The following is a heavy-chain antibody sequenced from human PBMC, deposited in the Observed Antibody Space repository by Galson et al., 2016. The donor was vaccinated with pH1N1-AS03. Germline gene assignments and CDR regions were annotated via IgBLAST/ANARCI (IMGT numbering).Heavy chain of an antibody. CDR3: AHNQANGYNYLFDP. Sequence: SVKVSCKASGDSFSKYVISRVRQAPGQGLQWMGRIIPNLGVTNYAQRFQARVTITADKSSSPVYMEVTNLTSEDTAIYYCAHNQANGYNYLFDPWGQGTLVTVSS. D-gene: IGHD5-24*01. CDR2: IIPNLGVT. J-gene: IGHJ5*02. V-gene: IGHV1-69*04. CDR1: GDSFSKYV.